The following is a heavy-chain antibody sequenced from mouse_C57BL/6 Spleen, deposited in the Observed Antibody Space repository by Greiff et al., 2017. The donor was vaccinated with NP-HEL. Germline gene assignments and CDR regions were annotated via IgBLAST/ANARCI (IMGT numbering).Heavy chain of an antibody. V-gene: IGHV1-69*01. Sequence: QVQLQQPGAELVKPGASVKLSCKASGYTFTSYWMHWVKQRPGQGLEWIGEIDPADSYTNYNQKFKGKSTLTVDKSSSTAYMQLSSLTSEDSAVYYCARYGRIAEFAYWGQGTLVTVSA. CDR3: ARYGRIAEFAY. CDR2: IDPADSYT. CDR1: GYTFTSYW. D-gene: IGHD1-1*01. J-gene: IGHJ3*01.